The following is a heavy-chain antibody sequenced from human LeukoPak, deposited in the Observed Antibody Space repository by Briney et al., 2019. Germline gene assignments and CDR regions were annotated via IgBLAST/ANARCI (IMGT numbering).Heavy chain of an antibody. V-gene: IGHV1-2*02. CDR2: INPNSGGT. CDR1: GYTFTGYY. J-gene: IGHJ5*02. D-gene: IGHD3-9*01. CDR3: AREAEFYDILTGPHWFDP. Sequence: ASVKVSCKASGYTFTGYYMHWVRQAPGRGLEWMGWINPNSGGTNYAQKLQGRVTMTTDTSTSTAYMELRSLRSDDTAVYYCAREAEFYDILTGPHWFDPWGQGTLVTVSS.